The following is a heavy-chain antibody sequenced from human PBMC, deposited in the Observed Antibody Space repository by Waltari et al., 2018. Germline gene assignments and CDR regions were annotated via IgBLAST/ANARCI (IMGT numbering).Heavy chain of an antibody. J-gene: IGHJ4*02. Sequence: QLQLQESGPGLVKPSETLSLTCTVSGGSISSSSYYWGWIRQPPGKGLEWIGSISYSGRTYYTQSLKSRVTISVDTSKNQFSLKLNSVTAADTAAYYCARYTLPGIAAAGDFDYWGQGTLVTVSS. CDR3: ARYTLPGIAAAGDFDY. CDR2: ISYSGRT. CDR1: GGSISSSSYY. D-gene: IGHD6-13*01. V-gene: IGHV4-39*01.